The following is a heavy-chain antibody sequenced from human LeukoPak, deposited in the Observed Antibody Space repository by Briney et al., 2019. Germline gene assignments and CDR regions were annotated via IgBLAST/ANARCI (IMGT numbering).Heavy chain of an antibody. V-gene: IGHV3-7*03. D-gene: IGHD4-17*01. CDR1: GFTFSSYC. CDR2: INKDESEK. J-gene: IGHJ4*02. CDR3: ARCRTTVTAMPGY. Sequence: GSLRLSCAASGFTFSSYCMSWVRQAPGKGLEWVANINKDESEKYYVDSVKGRFTISRDNAKNSLYLQMNSLRAEDTAVYYCARCRTTVTAMPGYWGQGTLVIVSS.